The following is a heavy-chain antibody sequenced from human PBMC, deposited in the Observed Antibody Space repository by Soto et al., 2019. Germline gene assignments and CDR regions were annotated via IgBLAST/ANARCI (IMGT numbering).Heavy chain of an antibody. CDR3: ARSPRRIERYPLVDWFDP. CDR1: GFSLSNARMG. CDR2: IYSNDEK. D-gene: IGHD1-1*01. Sequence: QVTLKESGPVLVKPTETLTLTCTVSGFSLSNARMGVSWIRQPPGKALEWLAHIYSNDEKSYSTSLKSRLTISKDTSKSQVVLTMTNKDPVDTAPYYRARSPRRIERYPLVDWFDPWGQGTLVTVSS. V-gene: IGHV2-26*01. J-gene: IGHJ5*02.